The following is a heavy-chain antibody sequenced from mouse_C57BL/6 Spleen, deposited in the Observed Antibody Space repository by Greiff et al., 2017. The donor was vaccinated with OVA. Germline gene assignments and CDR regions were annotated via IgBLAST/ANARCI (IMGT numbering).Heavy chain of an antibody. D-gene: IGHD2-2*01. Sequence: EVQGVESGGGLVKPGGSLKLSCAASGFTFSSYTMSWVRQTPERRLEWVATISGGGGNTYYPDSVKGRVTITRDKAKNTLYLQLSSLRSEDTAVYYCSRQVRELYYFDYWGQGTTLTVSS. CDR2: ISGGGGNT. J-gene: IGHJ2*01. CDR3: SRQVRELYYFDY. CDR1: GFTFSSYT. V-gene: IGHV5-9*04.